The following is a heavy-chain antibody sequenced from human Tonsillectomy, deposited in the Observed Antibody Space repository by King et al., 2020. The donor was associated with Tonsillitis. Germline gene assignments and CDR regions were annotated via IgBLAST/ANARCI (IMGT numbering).Heavy chain of an antibody. CDR3: AGHGSVVPAARRMDV. Sequence: QLQESGPQLVKPSETLSLTCTVSGGSINSASYYWGWVRQPPGKGLECIGSVYYSGTTYYNPSLKSRVTMSVDTSNNQFSLKLISVTAADTAVYYCAGHGSVVPAARRMDVWGQGTTGPVSS. CDR1: GGSINSASYY. CDR2: VYYSGTT. V-gene: IGHV4-39*01. J-gene: IGHJ6*02. D-gene: IGHD2-2*01.